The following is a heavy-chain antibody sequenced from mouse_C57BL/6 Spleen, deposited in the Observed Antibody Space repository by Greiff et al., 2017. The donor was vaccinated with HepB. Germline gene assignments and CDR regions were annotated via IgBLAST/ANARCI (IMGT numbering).Heavy chain of an antibody. CDR3: ARSGDAMDY. V-gene: IGHV1-61*01. D-gene: IGHD3-1*01. Sequence: QVHVKQPGAELVRPGSSVKLSCKASGYTFTSYWLDWVKQRPGQGLEWIGNIYPSDSETHYNQKFKDKATLTVDKSSSTAYMQLSSLTSEDSAVYYCARSGDAMDYWGQGTSVTVSS. CDR1: GYTFTSYW. J-gene: IGHJ4*01. CDR2: IYPSDSET.